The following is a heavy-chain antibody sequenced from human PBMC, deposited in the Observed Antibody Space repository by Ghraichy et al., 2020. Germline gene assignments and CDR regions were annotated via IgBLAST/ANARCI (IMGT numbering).Heavy chain of an antibody. Sequence: GGSLRLSCAASGFTFSNAWMSWVRQAPGKGLEWVGRIKSKTDGGTTDYAAPVKGRFTISRDDSKNTLYLQMNSLKTEDTAVYYCTTVLLSSSPAYFDYWGQGTLVTVSS. V-gene: IGHV3-15*01. J-gene: IGHJ4*02. CDR2: IKSKTDGGTT. D-gene: IGHD6-6*01. CDR3: TTVLLSSSPAYFDY. CDR1: GFTFSNAW.